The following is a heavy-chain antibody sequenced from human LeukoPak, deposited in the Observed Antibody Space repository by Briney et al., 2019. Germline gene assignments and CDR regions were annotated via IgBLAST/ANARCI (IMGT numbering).Heavy chain of an antibody. CDR2: INPNSGGT. D-gene: IGHD2-2*01. CDR1: GYTFTGND. Sequence: GASVKVSCKASGYTFTGNDKHWVRQAPGQGLEWMGWINPNSGGTNYAQKFQGRVTMTRDTSISTAYMELIRLSSDDTAVYYCARGLYCSSSSCWHGDPTDAFDIWGQGTMVTVSS. J-gene: IGHJ3*02. CDR3: ARGLYCSSSSCWHGDPTDAFDI. V-gene: IGHV1-2*02.